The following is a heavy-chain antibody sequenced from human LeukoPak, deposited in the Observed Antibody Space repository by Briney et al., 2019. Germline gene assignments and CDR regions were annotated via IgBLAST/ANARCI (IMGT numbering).Heavy chain of an antibody. CDR1: GFTFSNYG. CDR2: ISYDGGNK. J-gene: IGHJ6*02. Sequence: GRSLRLSCAASGFTFSNYGIHWVRQAPGKGLEWVTVISYDGGNKYYADSVKGRFTISRHNSKNTLYLQMNSLRAEDTAVYYCARETEGMDVWGQGTTVTVSS. D-gene: IGHD1-14*01. CDR3: ARETEGMDV. V-gene: IGHV3-30*03.